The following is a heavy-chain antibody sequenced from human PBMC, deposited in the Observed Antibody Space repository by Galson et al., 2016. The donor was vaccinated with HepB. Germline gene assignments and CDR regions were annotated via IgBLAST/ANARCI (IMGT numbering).Heavy chain of an antibody. CDR2: INRDGSEK. CDR3: ARLSDSLGVFGLDV. CDR1: GFTFSSYW. Sequence: SLRLSCAASGFTFSSYWMTWVRQAPGKGLEWVANINRDGSEKYYLGSVMGRFTISRDNAKNSLYLQMSSLGAEDTAVYYCARLSDSLGVFGLDVWGQGTTITVSS. J-gene: IGHJ6*02. V-gene: IGHV3-7*01. D-gene: IGHD6-6*01.